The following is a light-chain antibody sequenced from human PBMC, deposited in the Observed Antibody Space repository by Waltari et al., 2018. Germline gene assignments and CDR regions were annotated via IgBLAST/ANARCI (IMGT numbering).Light chain of an antibody. V-gene: IGLV10-54*01. CDR2: RNN. CDR1: SNNVGNEG. Sequence: QAGLTQPPSVSKGLRQTATPTCTGNSNNVGNEGAAWLQQHQGHPPKLLSYRNNNRPSGMSERFAASRSGNTASLTISGRQPGDEADYYCSTGDTSLSAVVFGGGTKRTVL. CDR3: STGDTSLSAVV. J-gene: IGLJ2*01.